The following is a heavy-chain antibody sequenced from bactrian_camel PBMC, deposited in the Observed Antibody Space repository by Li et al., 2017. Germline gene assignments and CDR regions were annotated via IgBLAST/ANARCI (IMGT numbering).Heavy chain of an antibody. Sequence: VQLVESGGGSVEARGSLRLSCAASGNTMCMGWFRQAPGKEREGVAYIASNGRTTYADSAKGRFTVSHVNANNTLHLQMNSLKPEDTAVYYCAADLGWCGGAPLQREFRNWGQGTQVTVS. CDR3: AADLGWCGGAPLQREFRN. J-gene: IGHJ4*01. CDR2: IASNGRT. V-gene: IGHV3S53*01. D-gene: IGHD1*01. CDR1: GNTMC.